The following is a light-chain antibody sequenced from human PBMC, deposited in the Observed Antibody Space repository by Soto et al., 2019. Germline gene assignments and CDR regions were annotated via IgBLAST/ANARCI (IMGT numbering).Light chain of an antibody. CDR2: GAS. CDR3: QQYYNWPLT. CDR1: QGVSSY. V-gene: IGKV3D-15*01. J-gene: IGKJ4*01. Sequence: EIIMTQSPLSLPVSPGERATLSCRTSQGVSSYLAWYQQKPGQAPRLLIYGASSRATGIPDRFSGSGSGTDFTLTISRLEPEDFAVYYCQQYYNWPLTFGGGTKVDIK.